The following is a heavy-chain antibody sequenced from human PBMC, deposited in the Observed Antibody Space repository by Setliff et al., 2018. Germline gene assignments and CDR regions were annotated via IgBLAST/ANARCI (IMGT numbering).Heavy chain of an antibody. CDR1: SSSSYY. D-gene: IGHD2-2*01. V-gene: IGHV3-23*01. J-gene: IGHJ4*02. CDR3: VKGSSDSRPYYFDY. Sequence: SSSSYYWGWIRQPPGKGLEWISAITHSGWDTYHADSVKGRFTISRANSQNTLFLQMNSLRVEDTAVYFCVKGSSDSRPYYFDYWGQGMLVTVSS. CDR2: ITHSGWDT.